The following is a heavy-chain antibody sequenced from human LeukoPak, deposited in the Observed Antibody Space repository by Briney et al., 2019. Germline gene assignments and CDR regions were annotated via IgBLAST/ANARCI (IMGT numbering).Heavy chain of an antibody. V-gene: IGHV1-69*06. CDR1: GGTFSSYA. J-gene: IGHJ4*02. CDR2: IIPIFGTA. CDR3: ARDRGYSSSWNFDY. Sequence: ASVKVSCKASGGTFSSYAISWVRQAPGQGLEWMGEIIPIFGTANYAQKFQGRVTITADKSTSTAYMELSSLRSEDTAVYYCARDRGYSSSWNFDYWGQGTLVTVSS. D-gene: IGHD6-13*01.